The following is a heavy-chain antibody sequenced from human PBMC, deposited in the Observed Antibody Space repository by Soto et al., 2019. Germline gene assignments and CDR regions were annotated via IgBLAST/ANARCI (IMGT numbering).Heavy chain of an antibody. CDR2: MSPDKSNT. Sequence: QVQLVESGGGVVQPGRSLRLSCAASGFIFSTYGMPWVRQAPGKGLEWVAVMSPDKSNTYYADSVKGRFTISRDNSKNTLHLQMNSLRAEDTAVYYCVKPHHSRFYAMDVWGQGTTVTVSS. V-gene: IGHV3-30*18. J-gene: IGHJ6*02. CDR1: GFIFSTYG. CDR3: VKPHHSRFYAMDV. D-gene: IGHD2-21*01.